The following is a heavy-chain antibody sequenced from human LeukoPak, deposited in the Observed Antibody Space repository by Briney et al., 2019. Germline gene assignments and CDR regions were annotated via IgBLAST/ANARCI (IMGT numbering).Heavy chain of an antibody. V-gene: IGHV3-21*01. Sequence: GGSLRLSCAASGFTFSSYSMNWVRQAPGKGLEGVSSIRSRSSYIYYADSVKGRFTISRNNAKNSLYLQMSSLRAEDTAVYYCARAPRGYYDSSGYYPPFDYWGQGTLVTVSS. D-gene: IGHD3-22*01. J-gene: IGHJ4*02. CDR2: IRSRSSYI. CDR3: ARAPRGYYDSSGYYPPFDY. CDR1: GFTFSSYS.